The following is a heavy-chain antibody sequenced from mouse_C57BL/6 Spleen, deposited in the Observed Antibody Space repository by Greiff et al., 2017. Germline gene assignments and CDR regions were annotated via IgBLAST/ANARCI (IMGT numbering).Heavy chain of an antibody. D-gene: IGHD2-4*01. Sequence: QVHVKQSGAELVKPGASVKISCKASGYAFSSYWMNWVKQRPGKGLEWIGQIYPGDGDTNYNGKFKGKATLTADKSSSTAYMQLSSLTSEDSAVYFCARDDYDGAMDYWGQGTSVTVSS. CDR2: IYPGDGDT. CDR3: ARDDYDGAMDY. CDR1: GYAFSSYW. V-gene: IGHV1-80*01. J-gene: IGHJ4*01.